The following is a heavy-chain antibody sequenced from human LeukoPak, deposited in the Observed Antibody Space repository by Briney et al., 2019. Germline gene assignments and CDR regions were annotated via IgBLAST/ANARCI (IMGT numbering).Heavy chain of an antibody. Sequence: PSETLSLTCAVSGVSFDDYYWSWVRQTPGKRLEWIGEINHSGYTNDNPSLKSRVTLSIDTSRKQFSLNLRSVTVADAGTYYCTRMTTGHDYWGQGTLVTVSS. CDR3: TRMTTGHDY. V-gene: IGHV4-34*01. D-gene: IGHD4-17*01. J-gene: IGHJ4*02. CDR2: INHSGYT. CDR1: GVSFDDYY.